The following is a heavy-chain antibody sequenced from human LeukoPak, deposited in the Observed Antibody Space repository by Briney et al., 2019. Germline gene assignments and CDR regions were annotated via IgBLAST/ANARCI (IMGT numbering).Heavy chain of an antibody. Sequence: GGSLRLSCAASGFTFSNYWMNWVRQAPGKGLEWVANIKESGSEKYYMDSVKGRFTISRDNAKDSLYLQMDSLRVEDTAVYYWARVGGEKERCRGGPGNNPDLDYGGREP. CDR3: ARVGGEKERCRGGPGNNPDLDY. CDR1: GFTFSNYW. D-gene: IGHD2-15*01. CDR2: IKESGSEK. J-gene: IGHJ4*02. V-gene: IGHV3-7*04.